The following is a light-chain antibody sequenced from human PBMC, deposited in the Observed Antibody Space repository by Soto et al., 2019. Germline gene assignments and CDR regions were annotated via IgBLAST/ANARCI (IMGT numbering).Light chain of an antibody. CDR2: DVS. CDR1: SSDVGGYNY. J-gene: IGLJ2*01. Sequence: QSALTQPASVSGSPGQSITISCTGTSSDVGGYNYVSWYQPHPGKAPKLMIYDVSNRPSGVSTRFSGSKSGNTASLTISGLQAEDEADYYCSSYTSSSTLLFGGGTKLTVL. V-gene: IGLV2-14*01. CDR3: SSYTSSSTLL.